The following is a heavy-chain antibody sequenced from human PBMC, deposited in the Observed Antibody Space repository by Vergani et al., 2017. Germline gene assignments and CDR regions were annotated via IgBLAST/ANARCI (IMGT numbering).Heavy chain of an antibody. J-gene: IGHJ4*02. D-gene: IGHD3-10*01. CDR2: INPNSGGT. Sequence: QVQLVQSGAEVKKPGASVKVSCKASGYTFTGYYMHWVRQAPGQGLEWMGWINPNSGGTNYAKKFQGRVTMTRDTSISTAYMELSRLRSDDTAVYYCARQYGSGSYPGDYWGQETLVTVSS. V-gene: IGHV1-2*02. CDR3: ARQYGSGSYPGDY. CDR1: GYTFTGYY.